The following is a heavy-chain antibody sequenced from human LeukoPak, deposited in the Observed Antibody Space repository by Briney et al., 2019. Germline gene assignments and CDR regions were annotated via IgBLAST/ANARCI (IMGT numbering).Heavy chain of an antibody. V-gene: IGHV6-1*01. CDR1: GDSVSSNSAA. CDR2: TYYRSKWYN. D-gene: IGHD7-27*01. J-gene: IGHJ4*02. Sequence: SQTLSLTCAISGDSVSSNSAAWNWFRQSPSRDLEWLGRTYYRSKWYNDYAVSVKSRITINADISKNQFSLQLSSVTPEDTAVYYCAGGTGVFDCWGQGTLVIVSS. CDR3: AGGTGVFDC.